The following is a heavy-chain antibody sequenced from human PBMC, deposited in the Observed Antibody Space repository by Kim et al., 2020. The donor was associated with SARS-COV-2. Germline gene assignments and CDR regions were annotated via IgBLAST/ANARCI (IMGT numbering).Heavy chain of an antibody. D-gene: IGHD1-26*01. CDR3: ASGSGSYYYFDY. Sequence: YYADSVKGRFTISEDNSKNTLYLQMNSLRAEDTAVYYCASGSGSYYYFDYWGQGTLVTVSS. J-gene: IGHJ4*02. V-gene: IGHV3-30*01.